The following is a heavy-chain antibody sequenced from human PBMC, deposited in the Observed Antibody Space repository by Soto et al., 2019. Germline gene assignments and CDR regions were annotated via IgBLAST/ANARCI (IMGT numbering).Heavy chain of an antibody. J-gene: IGHJ6*03. V-gene: IGHV1-69*02. CDR2: IIPILGIA. Sequence: SVKVSCKASGGTFSSYTISWVRQAPGQGLEWMGRIIPILGIANYAQKFQGRVTITADKSTSTAYMELSSLRSEDTAVYYCARALVIAAAGSKDYYYYYMDVWGKGTTVTVS. CDR1: GGTFSSYT. D-gene: IGHD6-13*01. CDR3: ARALVIAAAGSKDYYYYYMDV.